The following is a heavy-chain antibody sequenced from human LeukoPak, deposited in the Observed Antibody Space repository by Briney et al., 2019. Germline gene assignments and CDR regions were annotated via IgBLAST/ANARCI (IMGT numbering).Heavy chain of an antibody. V-gene: IGHV1-69*04. D-gene: IGHD5-18*01. CDR3: ARGGYSYGYQGDY. J-gene: IGHJ4*02. Sequence: VASVKVSCKASGGTFSSYAISWVRQAPGQGLEWMGRIIPILGIANYAQKFQGRVTIIADKSTSTAYMELSSLRSEDTAVYYCARGGYSYGYQGDYWGQGTLVTVSS. CDR1: GGTFSSYA. CDR2: IIPILGIA.